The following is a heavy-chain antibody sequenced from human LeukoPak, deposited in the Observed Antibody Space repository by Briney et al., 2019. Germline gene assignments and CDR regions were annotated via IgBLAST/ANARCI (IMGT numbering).Heavy chain of an antibody. D-gene: IGHD5-12*01. CDR2: INTYNGHP. V-gene: IGHV1-18*01. J-gene: IGHJ4*02. Sequence: ASVKVSCKASGYTFTTYGIDGVRQAPGQGREGMGWINTYNGHPEYAREVHHRVTMTTDTSTSTAYMELRSLRSDHTAVYYCVRMRIYSASVDFDYWGQGTLVTVSS. CDR1: GYTFTTYG. CDR3: VRMRIYSASVDFDY.